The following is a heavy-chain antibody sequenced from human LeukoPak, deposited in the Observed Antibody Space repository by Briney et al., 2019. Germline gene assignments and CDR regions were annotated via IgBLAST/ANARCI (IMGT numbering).Heavy chain of an antibody. CDR2: IYHSGST. D-gene: IGHD3-10*01. Sequence: SETLSLTCAVSGGSISSSNWWSGVRQPPGKGLEWIGEIYHSGSTNYNPSLKSRVTISVDKSKNQFSLKLSSVTAADTAVYYCVRSHSYGSGSYYKNYYYYGMDVWGQGTTVTVSS. J-gene: IGHJ6*02. V-gene: IGHV4-4*02. CDR3: VRSHSYGSGSYYKNYYYYGMDV. CDR1: GGSISSSNW.